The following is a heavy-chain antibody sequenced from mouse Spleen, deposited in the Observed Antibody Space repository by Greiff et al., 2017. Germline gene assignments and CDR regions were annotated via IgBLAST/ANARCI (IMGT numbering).Heavy chain of an antibody. V-gene: IGHV1-59*01. J-gene: IGHJ4*01. CDR1: GYTFTSYW. CDR3: ARFYPYYAMDY. CDR2: IDPSDSYT. D-gene: IGHD2-1*01. Sequence: VQLQQPGAELVRPGTSVKLSCKASGYTFTSYWMHWVKQRPGQGLEWIGVIDPSDSYTNYNQKFKGKATLTVDTSSSTAYMQLSSLTSEDSAVYYCARFYPYYAMDYWGQGTSVTVSS.